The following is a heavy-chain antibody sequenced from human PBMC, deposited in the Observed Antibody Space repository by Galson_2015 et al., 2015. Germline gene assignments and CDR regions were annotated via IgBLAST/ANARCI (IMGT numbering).Heavy chain of an antibody. V-gene: IGHV3-9*01. Sequence: SLRLFCAASGFTFDDYAMHWVRQAPGKGLEWVSGISWNSGSIGYADSVKGRFTISRDNAKNSLYLQMNSLRAEDTALYYCAKGQRIAAAGTEAFDIWGQGTMVTVSS. CDR2: ISWNSGSI. CDR1: GFTFDDYA. D-gene: IGHD6-13*01. J-gene: IGHJ3*02. CDR3: AKGQRIAAAGTEAFDI.